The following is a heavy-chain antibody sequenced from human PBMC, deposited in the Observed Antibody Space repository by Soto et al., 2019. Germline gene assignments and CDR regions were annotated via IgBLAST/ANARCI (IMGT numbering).Heavy chain of an antibody. V-gene: IGHV3-30*18. Sequence: QVQLVESGGGVVQPGRSLRLSCAASGFTFSSYGMHWVRQAPGKGLEWVAVISYDGSNKYYADSVKGRFTISRDNSKNTMYLQMNSLRAEDTAVYYCAKDDRPSGGSPPGYGMDVWGQGTTVTVSS. CDR1: GFTFSSYG. CDR3: AKDDRPSGGSPPGYGMDV. CDR2: ISYDGSNK. J-gene: IGHJ6*02. D-gene: IGHD2-15*01.